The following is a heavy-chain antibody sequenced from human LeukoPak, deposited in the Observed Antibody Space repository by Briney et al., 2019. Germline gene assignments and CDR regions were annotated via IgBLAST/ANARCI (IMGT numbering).Heavy chain of an antibody. V-gene: IGHV1-2*02. CDR1: GYTFTGDY. D-gene: IGHD4-11*01. J-gene: IGHJ4*02. CDR3: ARDDYSNYPADY. Sequence: ASVKVSCKASGYTFTGDYMHWVRQAPGQGLEWMGWIYPNSGDTNYAQNFQGRVTMTRDTSVSTAYMELSRLRSDDTAVYYCARDDYSNYPADYWGQGTLVTVSS. CDR2: IYPNSGDT.